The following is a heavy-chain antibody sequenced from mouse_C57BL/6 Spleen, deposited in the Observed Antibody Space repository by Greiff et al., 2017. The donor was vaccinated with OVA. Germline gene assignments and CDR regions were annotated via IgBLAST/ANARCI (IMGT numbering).Heavy chain of an antibody. J-gene: IGHJ2*01. Sequence: EVQVVESGGGLVQPGGSLKLSCAASGFTFSDYGMAWVRQAPRKGPEWVAFISNLAYSIYYADTVTGRFTISRENAKNTLYLEMSSLRSEDTAMYYCARGSSGYFDYWGQGTTLTVSS. CDR1: GFTFSDYG. CDR2: ISNLAYSI. V-gene: IGHV5-15*01. CDR3: ARGSSGYFDY. D-gene: IGHD3-2*02.